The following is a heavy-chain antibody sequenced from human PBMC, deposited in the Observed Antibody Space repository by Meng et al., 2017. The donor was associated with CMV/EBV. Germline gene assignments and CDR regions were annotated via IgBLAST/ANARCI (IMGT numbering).Heavy chain of an antibody. Sequence: GESLKISCAASGFTFSSYSMNWVRQAPGKGLEWVSYISSSSSTIYYADSVKGRFTISRDNAKNSLYLQMNSLRAEDTAVYYCARRGRYFDWALNYFDYWDQGTLVTVSS. V-gene: IGHV3-48*04. J-gene: IGHJ4*02. D-gene: IGHD3-9*01. CDR2: ISSSSSTI. CDR3: ARRGRYFDWALNYFDY. CDR1: GFTFSSYS.